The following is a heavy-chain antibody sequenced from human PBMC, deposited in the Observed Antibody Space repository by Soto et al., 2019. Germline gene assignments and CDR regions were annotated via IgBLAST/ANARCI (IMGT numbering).Heavy chain of an antibody. J-gene: IGHJ4*02. Sequence: EVQLSESGGGLVQPGGSLRLSCAASGLTFSRADLSWVRQAPGKGLEWVSAISGSGGDIHYADSVKGRFSVSRDNPKNTLFLQMGSLRVEDTAIYYCATHAWDHWGQGTLVTVSS. V-gene: IGHV3-23*01. CDR2: ISGSGGDI. CDR1: GLTFSRAD. CDR3: ATHAWDH.